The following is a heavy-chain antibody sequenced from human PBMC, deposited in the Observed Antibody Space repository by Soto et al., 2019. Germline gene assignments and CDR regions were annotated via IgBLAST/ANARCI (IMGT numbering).Heavy chain of an antibody. J-gene: IGHJ6*02. CDR1: GFSLSTSGVG. CDR2: IYWDDDK. CDR3: APRRPAWGMDV. D-gene: IGHD6-25*01. V-gene: IGHV2-5*02. Sequence: QITLKESGPPLVKPTQTLTLTCTFSGFSLSTSGVGVAWIRQPPGKALEWLALIYWDDDKRYSPSLKSRLTITKAPSKTQVGLTMTNRDPVDTATYYCAPRRPAWGMDVWGQGTTVTASS.